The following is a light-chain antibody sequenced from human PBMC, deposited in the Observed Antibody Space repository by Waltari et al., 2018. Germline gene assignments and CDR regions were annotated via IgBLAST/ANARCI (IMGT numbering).Light chain of an antibody. CDR3: QQRANLPPLT. Sequence: EVVLTQSPATLSLSPGERATLSCRASQSVYNFLAWYQQKPGQAPRLLIYEASQRATGIPARFSGSGSGTDFTLTISNLEPEDVAVYYCQQRANLPPLTFGGGTKVEIK. CDR1: QSVYNF. V-gene: IGKV3-11*01. CDR2: EAS. J-gene: IGKJ4*01.